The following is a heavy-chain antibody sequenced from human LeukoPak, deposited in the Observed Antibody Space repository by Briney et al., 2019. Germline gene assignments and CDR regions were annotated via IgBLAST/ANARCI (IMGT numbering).Heavy chain of an antibody. CDR2: IWYDGSNK. Sequence: GGSLRLSCAASGFTFSSCGMHWVRQAPGKGLEWVAVIWYDGSNKYYADSVKGRFTISRDNSKNTLYLQMNSLRAEDTAVYYCARDHGDSYEYFQHWGQGTLVTVSS. CDR1: GFTFSSCG. J-gene: IGHJ1*01. D-gene: IGHD2-21*02. V-gene: IGHV3-33*01. CDR3: ARDHGDSYEYFQH.